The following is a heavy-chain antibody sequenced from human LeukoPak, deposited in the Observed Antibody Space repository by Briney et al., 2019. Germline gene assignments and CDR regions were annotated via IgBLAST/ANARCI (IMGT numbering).Heavy chain of an antibody. V-gene: IGHV3-23*01. CDR2: ISGSGVTT. D-gene: IGHD1-26*01. Sequence: GGSLRLSCVASGFTFSSFAMAWVRQAPGKGLEWVSAISGSGVTTHYAGSVKGRFSISRGNSKNTLYLQMNSLRAEDTAVYYCARDNSGSYALDYWGQGTLVTVSS. CDR3: ARDNSGSYALDY. CDR1: GFTFSSFA. J-gene: IGHJ4*02.